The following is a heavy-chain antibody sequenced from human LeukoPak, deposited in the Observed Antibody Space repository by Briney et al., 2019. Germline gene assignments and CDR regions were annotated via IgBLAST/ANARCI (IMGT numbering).Heavy chain of an antibody. CDR1: GLNVSSNY. Sequence: SGGSLRLSCADSGLNVSSNYMSWVRQAPGKGLEWVSVIYSGGNTFYADSVKGRFTISRDNSKNTLYLQMNSLRAEDTAVYYCARRYYGLLDYWGQGTLVTVSS. D-gene: IGHD2/OR15-2a*01. CDR3: ARRYYGLLDY. CDR2: IYSGGNT. V-gene: IGHV3-53*01. J-gene: IGHJ4*02.